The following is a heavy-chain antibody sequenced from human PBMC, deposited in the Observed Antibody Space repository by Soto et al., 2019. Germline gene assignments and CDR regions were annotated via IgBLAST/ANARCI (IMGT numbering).Heavy chain of an antibody. J-gene: IGHJ4*02. CDR2: IYYSGST. Sequence: SETLSLTCTVSGGSISSSSYYWGWIRQPPGKGLEWIGSIYYSGSTYYNPSLKSRVTISVDTSKNQFSLKLSSVTAADTAVYYCARLLISRGWNFDYWGQGTLVTVSS. CDR1: GGSISSSSYY. V-gene: IGHV4-39*01. CDR3: ARLLISRGWNFDY. D-gene: IGHD6-19*01.